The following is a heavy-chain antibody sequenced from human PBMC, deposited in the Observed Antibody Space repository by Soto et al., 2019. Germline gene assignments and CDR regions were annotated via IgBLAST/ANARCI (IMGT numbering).Heavy chain of an antibody. J-gene: IGHJ4*02. V-gene: IGHV3-23*01. CDR3: ANSRVSMVRGLIIIPNY. CDR1: GFPFTGYA. CDR2: ISGHGDAT. Sequence: GGSLRLACAASGFPFTGYAMSWVRQAPGKGLEWVSAISGHGDATFYADSVKGRFTISRDNSKNTLYLHMNSLRAEDTALYYCANSRVSMVRGLIIIPNYWGQGTLVTVSS. D-gene: IGHD3-10*01.